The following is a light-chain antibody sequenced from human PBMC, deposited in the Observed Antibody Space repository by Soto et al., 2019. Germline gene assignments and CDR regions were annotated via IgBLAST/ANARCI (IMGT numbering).Light chain of an antibody. CDR2: DAS. J-gene: IGKJ4*01. CDR1: QDISNY. CDR3: QQYDNRPPNP. Sequence: DIQMTQSPSSLSASVGDRVTITCQASQDISNYLNWYQQKPGKAPKLLIYDASNLETGVPTRFSGSGSETDFTFTISSLQPEDIATYYCQQYDNRPPNPFGGGTKVEIK. V-gene: IGKV1-33*01.